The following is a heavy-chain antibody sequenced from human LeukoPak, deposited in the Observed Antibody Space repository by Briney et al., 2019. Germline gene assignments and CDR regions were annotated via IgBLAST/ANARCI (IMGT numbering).Heavy chain of an antibody. J-gene: IGHJ5*01. V-gene: IGHV1-69*05. CDR3: ARGVGSGYYRDNWFDS. CDR2: IIPIFGTA. Sequence: SVKVSCKASGGTFSSYAISWVRQAPGQGLEWMGGIIPIFGTANYAQKFQGRVTITTDESTSTAYMELSSLRSEDTAVYYCARGVGSGYYRDNWFDSWGQGTLVTVSS. CDR1: GGTFSSYA. D-gene: IGHD3-22*01.